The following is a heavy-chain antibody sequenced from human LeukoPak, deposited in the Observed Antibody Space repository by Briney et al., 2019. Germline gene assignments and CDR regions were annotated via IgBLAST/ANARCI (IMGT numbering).Heavy chain of an antibody. J-gene: IGHJ4*02. D-gene: IGHD3-10*01. CDR2: ISGSGDRI. Sequence: GGSLRLSCAASGFIFSTYSMNWVRQAPGKGLEWVSAISGSGDRIFYADSVKGRFTISRDNSRNALYLQMNNLRADDTAVYFCAKSLPDGGSLDFWGQGTLVTVSS. CDR3: AKSLPDGGSLDF. V-gene: IGHV3-23*01. CDR1: GFIFSTYS.